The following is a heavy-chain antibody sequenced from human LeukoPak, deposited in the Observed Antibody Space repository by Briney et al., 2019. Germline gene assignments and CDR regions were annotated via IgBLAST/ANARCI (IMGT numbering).Heavy chain of an antibody. CDR1: GGSFSGYY. J-gene: IGHJ4*02. D-gene: IGHD6-19*01. V-gene: IGHV4-34*01. CDR2: INHSGST. Sequence: ASETLSLTCAVYGGSFSGYYWSWIRQPPGKGLEWTGEINHSGSTNYNPSLKSRVTISVDTSKNQFSLKLSSVTAADTAVYYCARVRSSGWYYGLDYWGQGTLVTVSS. CDR3: ARVRSSGWYYGLDY.